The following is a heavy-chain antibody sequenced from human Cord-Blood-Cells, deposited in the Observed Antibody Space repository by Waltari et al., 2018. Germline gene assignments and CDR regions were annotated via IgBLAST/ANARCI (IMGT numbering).Heavy chain of an antibody. V-gene: IGHV1-2*06. CDR2: INPNSGGT. Sequence: QVQLVQSGAEVKKPGASVKVPCKASGYTFTGHYMHWVGQAPGQGLEWMGRINPNSGGTNYAQKFQGRVTMTRDTSISTAYMELSRLRSDDTAVYYCAITGYSSSWYAFDIWGQGTMVTVSS. CDR1: GYTFTGHY. D-gene: IGHD6-13*01. J-gene: IGHJ3*02. CDR3: AITGYSSSWYAFDI.